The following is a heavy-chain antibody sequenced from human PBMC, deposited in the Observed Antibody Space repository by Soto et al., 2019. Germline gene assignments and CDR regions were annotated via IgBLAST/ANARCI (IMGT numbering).Heavy chain of an antibody. J-gene: IGHJ4*02. CDR2: ISYDGSNK. CDR1: GFTFSSYG. Sequence: QVQLVESGGGVVQPGRSLRLSCAASGFTFSSYGMHWVRQAPGKGLEWVAVISYDGSNKYYADSVKGRFTISRDNSKNTLYLQMNSLRAEDTAVYYCATVGVGDFEAYNFDYWGQGTLVTVSS. V-gene: IGHV3-30*03. CDR3: ATVGVGDFEAYNFDY. D-gene: IGHD4-17*01.